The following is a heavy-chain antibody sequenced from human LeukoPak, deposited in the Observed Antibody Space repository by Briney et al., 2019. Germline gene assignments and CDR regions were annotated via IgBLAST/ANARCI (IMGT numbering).Heavy chain of an antibody. CDR1: GGSISTYF. J-gene: IGHJ6*02. CDR2: IYTSGST. CDR3: ARDRVDSSGYYYYYGMDV. D-gene: IGHD3-22*01. Sequence: SETLSLTCTVSGGSISTYFWSWIRQPAGKGLEWIGRIYTSGSTSYNPSLKSRVTMSADTSKNQFSLKLRSVAAADTAVYFCARDRVDSSGYYYYYGMDVWGQGTTVTVSS. V-gene: IGHV4-4*07.